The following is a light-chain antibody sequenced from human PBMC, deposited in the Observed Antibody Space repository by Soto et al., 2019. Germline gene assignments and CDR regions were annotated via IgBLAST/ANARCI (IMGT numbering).Light chain of an antibody. CDR2: DAY. J-gene: IGKJ1*01. Sequence: IQMTQSPSTLSASVGDRVTITCRACQSIRSWLAWYQQKPGKAPKLLIYDAYSLESGVPSRFSGRRSGTEFTLTISSLQPDDFATYCCQQYNSAWTFGQGTKVDIK. CDR3: QQYNSAWT. CDR1: QSIRSW. V-gene: IGKV1-5*01.